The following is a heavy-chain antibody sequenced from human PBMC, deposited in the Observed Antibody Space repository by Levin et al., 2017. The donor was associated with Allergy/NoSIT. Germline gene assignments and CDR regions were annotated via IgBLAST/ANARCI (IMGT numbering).Heavy chain of an antibody. Sequence: KPSETLSLTCAVYGGSFSGYYWSLIRQPPGKGLEWIGEINHSGSTNYNPSLKSRVTISVDTSKNQFSLKLSSVTAADTAVYYCARGRTYYYDSSGYYWGSGRLDFDYWGQGTLVTVSS. CDR2: INHSGST. CDR3: ARGRTYYYDSSGYYWGSGRLDFDY. V-gene: IGHV4-34*01. J-gene: IGHJ4*02. CDR1: GGSFSGYY. D-gene: IGHD3-22*01.